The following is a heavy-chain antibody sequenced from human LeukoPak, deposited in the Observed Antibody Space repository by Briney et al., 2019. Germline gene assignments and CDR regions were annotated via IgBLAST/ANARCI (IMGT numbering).Heavy chain of an antibody. J-gene: IGHJ4*02. Sequence: GGSLRLSCAASGFTFNNYAMTWARQAPGKGLEWVANIKQDGSDKYYVDSVKGRFTISRDNAKNSLYLQMDSLRTDDTAVYYCAKHGRDFDFWGQGTLVTVSS. CDR3: AKHGRDFDF. CDR2: IKQDGSDK. V-gene: IGHV3-7*01. CDR1: GFTFNNYA.